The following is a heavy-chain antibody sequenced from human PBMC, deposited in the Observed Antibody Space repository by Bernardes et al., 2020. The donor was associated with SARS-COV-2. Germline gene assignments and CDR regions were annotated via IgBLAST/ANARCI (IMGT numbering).Heavy chain of an antibody. J-gene: IGHJ6*02. Sequence: TLSLTCTVSGGSISSGSHYWSWIRQPAGKGLEWIGRIYTSGSTNYNPSLKSRVTISGDASKNQFSLKLRSVTASDTAVYYCAREEGDYLDSGSSQRFVYYGMDVWGQGTTVTVSS. V-gene: IGHV4-61*02. CDR1: GGSISSGSHY. D-gene: IGHD3-10*01. CDR3: AREEGDYLDSGSSQRFVYYGMDV. CDR2: IYTSGST.